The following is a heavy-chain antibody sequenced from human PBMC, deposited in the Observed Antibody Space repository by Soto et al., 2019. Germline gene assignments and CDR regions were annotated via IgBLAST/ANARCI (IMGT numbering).Heavy chain of an antibody. Sequence: GGSLRLSCAASGFTFSSYGMHWVRQAPGKGLEWVAVIWYDGSNKYYADSVKGRFTISRDNSKNTLYLQMNSLRAEDTAVYYCARDGDVRASRFDIWGQGTMVTVSS. D-gene: IGHD2-21*01. CDR2: IWYDGSNK. CDR3: ARDGDVRASRFDI. V-gene: IGHV3-33*01. J-gene: IGHJ3*02. CDR1: GFTFSSYG.